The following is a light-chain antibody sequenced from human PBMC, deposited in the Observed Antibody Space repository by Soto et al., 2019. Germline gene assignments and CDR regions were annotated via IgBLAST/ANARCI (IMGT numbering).Light chain of an antibody. V-gene: IGKV1-5*01. CDR3: QQYNSYPWT. Sequence: GDRVTISCRASQSISSWLAWYQQKPRKAPKLLIYDASSLESGVPSRFSGSGSGTEFTLIISSLEPDDFATYYCQQYNSYPWTFGQGPMVDIK. CDR2: DAS. J-gene: IGKJ1*01. CDR1: QSISSW.